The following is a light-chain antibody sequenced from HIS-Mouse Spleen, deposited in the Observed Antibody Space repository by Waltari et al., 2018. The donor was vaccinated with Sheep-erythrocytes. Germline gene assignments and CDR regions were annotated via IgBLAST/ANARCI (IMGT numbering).Light chain of an antibody. CDR2: WAS. V-gene: IGKV4-1*01. CDR1: QSVLYSSNNKNY. J-gene: IGKJ4*01. CDR3: QQYYSTPLT. Sequence: DIVMTQSPDSLAVSLCERATINCKSSQSVLYSSNNKNYVAWYQQKPGQPHKLLIYWASTRESGVPDRFSGSGSGTDFTLTISSLQAEDVAVYYCQQYYSTPLTFGGGTKVEIK.